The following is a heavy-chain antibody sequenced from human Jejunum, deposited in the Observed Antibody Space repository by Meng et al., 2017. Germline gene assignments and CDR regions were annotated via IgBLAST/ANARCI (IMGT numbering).Heavy chain of an antibody. D-gene: IGHD1-26*01. V-gene: IGHV4-34*01. CDR2: FTRGGTT. CDR1: GGSISGYF. J-gene: IGHJ4*02. Sequence: GGEGCLKPSGPLSLTCAVYGGSISGYFWSWIRQAPGEGLEWVGEFTRGGTTNYNPSLKSRVTISADTSKNQFSLTLSSVSAADTAVYYCARHEVDFDNWGQGTLVTVSS. CDR3: ARHEVDFDN.